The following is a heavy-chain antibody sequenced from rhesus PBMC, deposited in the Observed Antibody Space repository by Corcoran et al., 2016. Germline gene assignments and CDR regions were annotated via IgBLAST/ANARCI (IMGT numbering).Heavy chain of an antibody. D-gene: IGHD4-23*01. Sequence: EVQLVQSGAEVKKPGASVKISCKASGYTFTDYYLHWVRQAPGKGLEWMGRVDPEDGEAINAPKFQDRITITADTSTDTAYMELSSLRSEDTAVYYCATAVNEYSNRPYGLDSWGQGVVVTVSS. J-gene: IGHJ6*01. CDR3: ATAVNEYSNRPYGLDS. CDR2: VDPEDGEA. CDR1: GYTFTDYY. V-gene: IGHV1-111*02.